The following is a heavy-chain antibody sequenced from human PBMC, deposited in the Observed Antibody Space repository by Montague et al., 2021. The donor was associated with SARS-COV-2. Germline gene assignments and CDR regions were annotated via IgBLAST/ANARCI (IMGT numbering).Heavy chain of an antibody. CDR2: ISASGSLT. J-gene: IGHJ5*02. Sequence: SLRLSCAASGFTFSNYGVNLVRQAPGKGLQWVSSISASGSLTYYAESVKGRFTISRDNSKNLLSLQMNSLRADGTAKYYCANSPTLIPTDWFDPWSQGTLVPVSS. CDR3: ANSPTLIPTDWFDP. V-gene: IGHV3-23*01. CDR1: GFTFSNYG. D-gene: IGHD4-17*01.